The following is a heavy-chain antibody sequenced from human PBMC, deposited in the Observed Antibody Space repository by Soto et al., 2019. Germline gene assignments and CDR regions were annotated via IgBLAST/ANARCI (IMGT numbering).Heavy chain of an antibody. CDR3: ARDYIAVVD. CDR2: IHHSGST. CDR1: GSSISSGSYY. Sequence: QVQLQESGPGLVKPSQTLSLTCTVSGSSISSGSYYWSWIRQHPGKGLAWIGYIHHSGSTYYNPSLKSPATISLDTSKKPFSLKLSSGAGAGTAGYYRARDYIAVVDWGQGTLVTVSS. V-gene: IGHV4-31*01. J-gene: IGHJ4*02. D-gene: IGHD2-15*01.